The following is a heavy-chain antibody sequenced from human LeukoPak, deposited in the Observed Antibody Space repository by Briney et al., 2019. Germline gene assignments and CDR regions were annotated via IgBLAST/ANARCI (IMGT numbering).Heavy chain of an antibody. Sequence: GGSLRLSCAASGFTFDDYGRNWVRQAPGKGLEWVSGFNWNGDRIGYADSVKGRFTISRDNAKNSLYLKMNSLRAEDTALYYCARSRITIFGVITRGAFDIWGQGTMVTVSS. CDR2: FNWNGDRI. CDR1: GFTFDDYG. D-gene: IGHD3-3*01. J-gene: IGHJ3*02. V-gene: IGHV3-20*04. CDR3: ARSRITIFGVITRGAFDI.